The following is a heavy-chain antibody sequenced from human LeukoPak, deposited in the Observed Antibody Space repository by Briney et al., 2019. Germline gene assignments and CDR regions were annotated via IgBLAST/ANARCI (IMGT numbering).Heavy chain of an antibody. Sequence: PGGSLRLSCAASGFTFSSYGMHWARQAPGKGLEWVAVISYDGSNKYYADSVKGRFTISRDNAKNSLYLQMNSLRAEDTAVYYCARDLDFHNSDCWGQGALVTVSS. J-gene: IGHJ4*02. CDR3: ARDLDFHNSDC. CDR1: GFTFSSYG. V-gene: IGHV3-30*03. CDR2: ISYDGSNK.